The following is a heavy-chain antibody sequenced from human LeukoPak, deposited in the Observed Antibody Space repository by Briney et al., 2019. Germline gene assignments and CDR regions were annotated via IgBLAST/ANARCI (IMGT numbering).Heavy chain of an antibody. V-gene: IGHV3-23*05. Sequence: GGSLRLSCAASGFTFSGYAMNWVRQAPGKGLEWVSLIFASGSTTKYADSVKGRFTISRDNSKNTLYLQMNSLRAEDTAVYYCAKDLRPDGTNDFDHWGQGTLVTVSS. CDR3: AKDLRPDGTNDFDH. CDR1: GFTFSGYA. J-gene: IGHJ4*02. D-gene: IGHD2-2*01. CDR2: IFASGSTT.